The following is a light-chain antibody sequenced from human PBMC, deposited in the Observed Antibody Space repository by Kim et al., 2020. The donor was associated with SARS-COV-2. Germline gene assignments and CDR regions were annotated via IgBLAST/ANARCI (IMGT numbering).Light chain of an antibody. J-gene: IGKJ2*01. Sequence: DIQMTQSPSSLSASVGDRVTITCRASQGISNYLAWYQQKPGKVPKLLIYSASTSQSGVPSRFSGSGSGTDFTLTISSLQPEDVATYSCQKYNSAPHTCGKGNELEI. CDR1: QGISNY. CDR3: QKYNSAPHT. V-gene: IGKV1-27*01. CDR2: SAS.